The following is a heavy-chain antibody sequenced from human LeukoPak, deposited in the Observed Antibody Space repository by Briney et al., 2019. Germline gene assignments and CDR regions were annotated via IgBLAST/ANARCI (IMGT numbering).Heavy chain of an antibody. CDR2: IDHTGST. CDR1: GDSISIYY. D-gene: IGHD6-13*01. J-gene: IGHJ6*03. Sequence: SETLSLTCTVSGDSISIYYWTWIRQPPGKGLEWTGYIDHTGSTNYNPSLNSRVTISRDTSKNDFSLRLTSVTATDTAVYFCARGRVSSSTWYSTYYYYSYMDVWGKGTTVIVSS. CDR3: ARGRVSSSTWYSTYYYYSYMDV. V-gene: IGHV4-59*01.